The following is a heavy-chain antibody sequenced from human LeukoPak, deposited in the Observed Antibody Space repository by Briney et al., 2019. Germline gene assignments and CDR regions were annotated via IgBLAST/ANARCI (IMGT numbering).Heavy chain of an antibody. J-gene: IGHJ6*04. V-gene: IGHV3-30*18. CDR1: GFTFSSYG. Sequence: GRSLRLSCAASGFTFSSYGMHWVRQAPGKGLEWVAVISYDGSNKYYADSVKGRFTISRDNSKNTLYLQMNSLRAEDTAVYYCAKDLAVADTLSLYYYYYYGMDVWGKGTTVTVSS. CDR3: AKDLAVADTLSLYYYYYYGMDV. CDR2: ISYDGSNK. D-gene: IGHD6-19*01.